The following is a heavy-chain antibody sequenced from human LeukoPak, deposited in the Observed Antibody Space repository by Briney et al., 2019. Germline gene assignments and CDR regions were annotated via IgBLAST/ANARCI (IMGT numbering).Heavy chain of an antibody. CDR3: ARESTVPYYFDY. V-gene: IGHV3-66*01. CDR2: IYSGGST. CDR1: GFTVSSNY. J-gene: IGHJ4*02. Sequence: RTGGSLRLSCAASGFTVSSNYMSWVRQAPGKGLEWVSVIYSGGSTYYADSVKGRFTISRDNSKNTLYLQTNSLRAEDTAVYYCARESTVPYYFDYWGQGTLVTVSS. D-gene: IGHD4-17*01.